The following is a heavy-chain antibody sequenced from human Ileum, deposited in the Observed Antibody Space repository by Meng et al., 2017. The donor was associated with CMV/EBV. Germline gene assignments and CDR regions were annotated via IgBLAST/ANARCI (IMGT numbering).Heavy chain of an antibody. CDR1: QSRFSDYS. D-gene: IGHD5-18*01. J-gene: IGHJ4*02. Sequence: GGSLRPSCAASQSRFSDYSMVWVRQVPGKGLEWVASITTSGTYVCYTNSVKGRSTISRNNARNSVLLQMDGLRAEDTAVYYCTRDTAVDADMAGALDYWGQGALVTVSS. V-gene: IGHV3-21*01. CDR3: TRDTAVDADMAGALDY. CDR2: ITTSGTYV.